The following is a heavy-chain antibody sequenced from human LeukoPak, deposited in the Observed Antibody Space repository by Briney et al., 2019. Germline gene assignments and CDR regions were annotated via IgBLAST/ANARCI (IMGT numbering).Heavy chain of an antibody. V-gene: IGHV1-69*04. CDR2: IIPILNVP. Sequence: ASVKVSCKASGGIFNDYSISWVRQAPGQGLEWMGRIIPILNVPNYAQKFGGRVTITADKSTNTAYMELSSLKSEDTAVYFCARDRPRARYFDYWGQGTLVTVSS. D-gene: IGHD2-15*01. CDR1: GGIFNDYS. CDR3: ARDRPRARYFDY. J-gene: IGHJ4*02.